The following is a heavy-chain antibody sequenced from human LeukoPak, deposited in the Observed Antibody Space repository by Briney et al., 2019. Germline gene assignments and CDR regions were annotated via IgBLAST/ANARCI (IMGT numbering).Heavy chain of an antibody. CDR3: ARGVRSGYYLGVGFDY. D-gene: IGHD3-22*01. Sequence: SETLSLTCAVYGGSFSGYHWSWIRQPPGKGLEWIGEINHSGSTNYNPSLKSRVTISVDTSKNQFSLKLSSVTAADTAVYYCARGVRSGYYLGVGFDYWGQGTLVTVSS. V-gene: IGHV4-34*01. CDR1: GGSFSGYH. CDR2: INHSGST. J-gene: IGHJ4*02.